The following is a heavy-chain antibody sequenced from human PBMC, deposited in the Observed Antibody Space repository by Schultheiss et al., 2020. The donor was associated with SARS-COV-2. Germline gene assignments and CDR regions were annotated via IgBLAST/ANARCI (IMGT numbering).Heavy chain of an antibody. Sequence: GGSLRLSCAASGFIVGTNYMGWVRQAPGKGLEWVSIIYSDNNTDYADSVKGRFTISRHTSKNTLFLQMDSLKTEDTAVYYCARTGVGATVPFDYWGQGTLVTVSS. V-gene: IGHV3-53*04. J-gene: IGHJ4*02. CDR3: ARTGVGATVPFDY. CDR2: IYSDNNT. D-gene: IGHD1-26*01. CDR1: GFIVGTNY.